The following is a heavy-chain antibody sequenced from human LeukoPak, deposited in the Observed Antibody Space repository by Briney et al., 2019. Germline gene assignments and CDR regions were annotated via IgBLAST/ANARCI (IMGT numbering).Heavy chain of an antibody. J-gene: IGHJ4*02. CDR3: TTDEYSRGWYLGF. Sequence: GGSLRLSCAASGFTFSNAWMSWVRQAPGKGLEWVGRIKSKTDGGTTDYAAPVKGRFTISRDDSKNTLYLQMNSLKTEDTAVYYCTTDEYSRGWYLGFWGQGTLVTVSS. CDR2: IKSKTDGGTT. D-gene: IGHD6-19*01. V-gene: IGHV3-15*01. CDR1: GFTFSNAW.